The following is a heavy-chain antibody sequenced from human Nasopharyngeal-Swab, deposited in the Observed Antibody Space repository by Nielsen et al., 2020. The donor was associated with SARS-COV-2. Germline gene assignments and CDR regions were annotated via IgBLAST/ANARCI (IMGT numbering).Heavy chain of an antibody. J-gene: IGHJ4*02. CDR1: GFTFTNYW. CDR2: IEQDGNEK. V-gene: IGHV3-7*03. Sequence: GESLKISCAASGFTFTNYWMTWVRQAPGKGLEWVANIEQDGNEKYYVDSVKGRFTISRDNAKNSLYLQMNSLRAEDTAMYYCAAGTVLGYWGQGTLVTVSS. CDR3: AAGTVLGY. D-gene: IGHD1-7*01.